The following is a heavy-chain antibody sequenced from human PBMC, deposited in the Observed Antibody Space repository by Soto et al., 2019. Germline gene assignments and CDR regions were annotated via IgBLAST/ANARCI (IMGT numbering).Heavy chain of an antibody. D-gene: IGHD6-13*01. CDR2: IYYSGST. V-gene: IGHV4-39*01. Sequence: SETLSLTCTVSGGSISSSSYYWGWIRQPPGKGLEWIGSIYYSGSTYYNPSLKSRVTISVDTSKNQFSLKLSSVPAADPAVYYCARSGAAAEYYFDYWGQGTLVTVSS. CDR3: ARSGAAAEYYFDY. J-gene: IGHJ4*02. CDR1: GGSISSSSYY.